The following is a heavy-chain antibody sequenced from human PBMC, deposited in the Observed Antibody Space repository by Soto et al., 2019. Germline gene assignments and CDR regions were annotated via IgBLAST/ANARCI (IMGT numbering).Heavy chain of an antibody. CDR2: INAGNGNT. V-gene: IGHV1-3*05. CDR3: ARSIVVVTALDY. J-gene: IGHJ4*02. Sequence: VQLVQSGAEEKKPGASEKVSCKASGDTFTSYAMHWVRQAPGQRLEWMGWINAGNGNTKYSQKFQGRVTITRDTSASTAYMELSSLRSEDTAVYYCARSIVVVTALDYWGQGTLVIVSS. D-gene: IGHD2-21*02. CDR1: GDTFTSYA.